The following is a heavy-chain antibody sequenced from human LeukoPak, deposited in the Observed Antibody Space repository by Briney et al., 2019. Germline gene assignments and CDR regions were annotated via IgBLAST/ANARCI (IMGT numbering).Heavy chain of an antibody. D-gene: IGHD3-9*01. V-gene: IGHV3-48*03. CDR3: AREYYDILTGYYPYYFDY. J-gene: IGHJ4*02. Sequence: GGSLRLSCAASGFTFSSYEMNWVRQAPGKGLEWVSYISSSGSTIYYADSVKGRFTISRDNAKNSLYLQMNSLRAEDTAVYYCAREYYDILTGYYPYYFDYWGQGTLVTVSS. CDR1: GFTFSSYE. CDR2: ISSSGSTI.